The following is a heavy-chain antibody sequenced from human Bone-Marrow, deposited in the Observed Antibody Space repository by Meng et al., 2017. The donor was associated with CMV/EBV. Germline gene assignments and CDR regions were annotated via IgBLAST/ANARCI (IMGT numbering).Heavy chain of an antibody. V-gene: IGHV4-34*01. CDR1: GGSFSGYY. J-gene: IGHJ6*02. Sequence: SETLSLTCAVYGGSFSGYYWSWIRQPPGKGLEWIGEINHSGSTNYNPSLKSRVTISVDTSKNQFSLKLSSVTAADTAVYYCARARGAYYDFWSGWTREYGMDVWGQGTTVTVSS. CDR2: INHSGST. D-gene: IGHD3-3*01. CDR3: ARARGAYYDFWSGWTREYGMDV.